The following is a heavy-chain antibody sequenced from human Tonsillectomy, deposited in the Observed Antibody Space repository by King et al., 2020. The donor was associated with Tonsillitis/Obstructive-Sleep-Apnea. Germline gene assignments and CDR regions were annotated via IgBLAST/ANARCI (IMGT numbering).Heavy chain of an antibody. Sequence: EVQLVESGGGLVQPGGSLRLSCAASGFTFRRSWMSWVRQVPGKGLEWVANIKEGGGEKYYVDSVKGRFIISRDDAKNTVFLQMNSLRAEDTAVYYCAKTYSGWYGGDWGQGTLVTVSP. J-gene: IGHJ4*02. CDR3: AKTYSGWYGGD. CDR1: GFTFRRSW. D-gene: IGHD6-19*01. CDR2: IKEGGGEK. V-gene: IGHV3-7*01.